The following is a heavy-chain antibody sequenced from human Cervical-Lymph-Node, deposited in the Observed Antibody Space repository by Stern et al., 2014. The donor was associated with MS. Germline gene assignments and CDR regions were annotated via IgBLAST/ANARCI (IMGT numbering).Heavy chain of an antibody. J-gene: IGHJ6*02. CDR3: ARAGYCSSSDCYGLYYYNGMDV. D-gene: IGHD2-2*01. Sequence: QLQLQESGPGLVKPSETLSLTCTVSGGSISSYYWSWIRQPPGKGLEWIGYIYHLGSTSYNPSFRSRVTISVDTSRNQFSLKLTSVTAADTAVYYCARAGYCSSSDCYGLYYYNGMDVWGQGTTVLVSS. CDR1: GGSISSYY. V-gene: IGHV4-59*01. CDR2: IYHLGST.